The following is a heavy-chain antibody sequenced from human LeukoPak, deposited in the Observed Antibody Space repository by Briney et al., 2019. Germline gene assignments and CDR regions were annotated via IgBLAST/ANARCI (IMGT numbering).Heavy chain of an antibody. D-gene: IGHD1-1*01. CDR3: ARAPGAGVPGNHFDY. Sequence: ASVKVSCKASGYTFTNYYIHWVRQAPGQGLEWMGLLKASGAGTIYAHKFQVRVTMTRDMSTSTVYMELSSLRSEDTAVYYCARAPGAGVPGNHFDYWGQGTLVTVSS. V-gene: IGHV1-46*01. CDR1: GYTFTNYY. J-gene: IGHJ4*02. CDR2: LKASGAGT.